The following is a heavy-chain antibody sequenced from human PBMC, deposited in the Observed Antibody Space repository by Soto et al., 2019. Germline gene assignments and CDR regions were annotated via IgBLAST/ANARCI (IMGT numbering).Heavy chain of an antibody. Sequence: DVQLVESGGGLVLPGRSLRLSCTGSGFIFGDYAMSWFRQAPGKGLEWVGFIKSKAYGGTAEYAASVKGRFTISRDDAESLAYLQMNRRTIADTAVYYCSSHRSSLTMRRGLTIGDYYYSGMDVWCQGTTVTVSS. J-gene: IGHJ6*02. CDR1: GFIFGDYA. CDR2: IKSKAYGGTA. CDR3: SSHRSSLTMRRGLTIGDYYYSGMDV. D-gene: IGHD3-10*01. V-gene: IGHV3-49*03.